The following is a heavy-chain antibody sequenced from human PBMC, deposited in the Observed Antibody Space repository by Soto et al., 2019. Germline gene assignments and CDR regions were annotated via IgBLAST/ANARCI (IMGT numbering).Heavy chain of an antibody. CDR1: GFSFSSHA. V-gene: IGHV3-33*06. CDR3: AKDIAVAGGGLDY. Sequence: QVQLVESGGGVVQPGMSLRLSCATSGFSFSSHAIHWVRQAPGKGLEWVAQIWSDGSNRYYADSVKGRFTISRDNSKNTLYLKMNSLRAEDTAVYYCAKDIAVAGGGLDYWGQGTLVTVSS. J-gene: IGHJ4*02. CDR2: IWSDGSNR. D-gene: IGHD6-19*01.